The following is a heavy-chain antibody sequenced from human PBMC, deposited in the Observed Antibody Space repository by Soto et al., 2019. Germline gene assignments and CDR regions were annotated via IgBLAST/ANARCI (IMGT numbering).Heavy chain of an antibody. V-gene: IGHV4-4*02. Sequence: QVQLQESGPGLVKPSGTLSLTCAVSSGSISSSNWWSWVRQPPGKGLEWIGEIYHSGSTNYNPSLKSRVTISVDKSKSQFSLKLSSVTAADTAVYYCARRIAAAAKPRYFDYWGQGTLVTVSS. J-gene: IGHJ4*02. CDR1: SGSISSSNW. CDR3: ARRIAAAAKPRYFDY. CDR2: IYHSGST. D-gene: IGHD6-13*01.